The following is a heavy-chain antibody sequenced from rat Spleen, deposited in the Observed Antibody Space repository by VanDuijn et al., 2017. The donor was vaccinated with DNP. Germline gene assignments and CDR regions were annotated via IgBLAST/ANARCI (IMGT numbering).Heavy chain of an antibody. CDR1: GFSLTRNS. Sequence: QVQLKESGPGLVQPSQTLSLTCTVSGFSLTRNSVHWVRQSPGKGLEWVGAIWSGGSTYYNSALKSRLSISRDTSKSQVFLEMNSLQTEDTAVYFCASHVTGPYVMDVWGQGTSVTVSS. CDR3: ASHVTGPYVMDV. V-gene: IGHV2-1*01. D-gene: IGHD4-1*01. CDR2: IWSGGST. J-gene: IGHJ4*01.